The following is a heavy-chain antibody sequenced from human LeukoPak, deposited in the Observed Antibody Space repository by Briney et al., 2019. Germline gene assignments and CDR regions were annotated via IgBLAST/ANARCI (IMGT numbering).Heavy chain of an antibody. V-gene: IGHV3-74*01. D-gene: IGHD3-3*02. CDR1: GFTSSGYW. CDR3: ARDGQGRIDLDY. J-gene: IGHJ4*02. CDR2: IRGDGSGK. Sequence: QPGGSLRLFCAASGFTSSGYWTHCARHHPAGGLMWVSYIRGDGSGKSYEDCVKGRFTTSRDNTKNTVYLQMNSLRVDDTAVYYCARDGQGRIDLDYWGQGTPVTVSS.